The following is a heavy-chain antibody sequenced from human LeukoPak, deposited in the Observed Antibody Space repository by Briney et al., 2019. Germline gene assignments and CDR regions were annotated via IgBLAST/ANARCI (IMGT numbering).Heavy chain of an antibody. J-gene: IGHJ5*02. D-gene: IGHD3-22*01. V-gene: IGHV3-23*01. Sequence: GGSLRLSCAASGFTFSTYAMSWVRQAPGKGLEWVSAISGSGGSTYYADSVKGRFTISRDTSKNTLYLQMNSLRAEDTAVYYCAKEPSRRIVVQGDWFDPWGQGTLVTVSS. CDR1: GFTFSTYA. CDR2: ISGSGGST. CDR3: AKEPSRRIVVQGDWFDP.